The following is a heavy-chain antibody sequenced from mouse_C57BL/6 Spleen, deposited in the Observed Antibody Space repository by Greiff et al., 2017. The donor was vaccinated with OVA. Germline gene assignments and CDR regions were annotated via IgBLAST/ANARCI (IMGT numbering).Heavy chain of an antibody. CDR3: ARSCGSRAMDY. V-gene: IGHV1-85*01. Sequence: QVQLQQSGPELVKPGASVKLSCKASGYTFTSYDINWVNQRPGQGLEWIGWIYPRDGSTKYNEQFTGKATLTVDTSSSTAYMELHSLTSEDSAVYFCARSCGSRAMDYWGQGTSVTVSS. CDR1: GYTFTSYD. CDR2: IYPRDGST. D-gene: IGHD1-1*01. J-gene: IGHJ4*01.